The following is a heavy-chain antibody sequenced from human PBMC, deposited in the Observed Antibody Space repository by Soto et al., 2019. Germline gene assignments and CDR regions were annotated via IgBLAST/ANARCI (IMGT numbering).Heavy chain of an antibody. CDR1: GYTFTSYG. CDR3: ARDYFEEIATLPPEFDY. D-gene: IGHD1-26*01. V-gene: IGHV1-18*04. J-gene: IGHJ4*02. CDR2: ISAYNGNT. Sequence: ASVKVSCKASGYTFTSYGISWVRRAPGQGLEWMGWISAYNGNTNYAQKLQGRVTMTTDTSTSTAYMELRSLRSDDTAVYYCARDYFEEIATLPPEFDYCGRGTLVTCSS.